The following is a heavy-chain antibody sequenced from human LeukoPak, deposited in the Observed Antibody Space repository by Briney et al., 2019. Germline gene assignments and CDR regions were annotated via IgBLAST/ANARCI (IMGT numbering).Heavy chain of an antibody. Sequence: GGSLRLSCAASGFTFSSYSMNWVRQAPGKGLEWVSSISSSSSYIYYADSVKGRFTISRDNAKNSLYPQMNSLRAEDTAVYYCARNSFSSIAALWSYWGQGTLVTVSS. D-gene: IGHD6-6*01. CDR1: GFTFSSYS. V-gene: IGHV3-21*01. CDR2: ISSSSSYI. CDR3: ARNSFSSIAALWSY. J-gene: IGHJ4*02.